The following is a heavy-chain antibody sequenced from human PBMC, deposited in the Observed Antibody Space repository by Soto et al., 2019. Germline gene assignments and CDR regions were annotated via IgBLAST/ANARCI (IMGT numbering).Heavy chain of an antibody. J-gene: IGHJ4*02. CDR2: ISSSGSTI. Sequence: GGSLRLSCAASGFTFSSYEMNWVRQAPGKGLEWVSYISSSGSTIYYADSVKGRFTISRDNAKNSLYLQMNSLRAEDTAVYYCALVSNLNYPTPYYFDYWGQGTLGTVSS. V-gene: IGHV3-48*03. CDR1: GFTFSSYE. D-gene: IGHD1-7*01. CDR3: ALVSNLNYPTPYYFDY.